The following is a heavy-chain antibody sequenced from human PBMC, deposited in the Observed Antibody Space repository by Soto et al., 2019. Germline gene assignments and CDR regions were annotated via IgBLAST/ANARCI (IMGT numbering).Heavy chain of an antibody. CDR1: GFTFSYYW. CDR3: ARGNYGGFDY. V-gene: IGHV3-74*03. Sequence: PGGSLRLSCAASGFTFSYYWMHWVRQTPEKGLVWVARIYSDGSATTYADSVKGRLTISRDNSKNTLYLQMNSLRADDTAVYYCARGNYGGFDYWGQGTLVTVSS. J-gene: IGHJ4*02. D-gene: IGHD4-17*01. CDR2: IYSDGSAT.